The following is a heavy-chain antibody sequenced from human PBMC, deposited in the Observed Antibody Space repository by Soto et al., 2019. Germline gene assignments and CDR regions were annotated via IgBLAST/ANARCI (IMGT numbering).Heavy chain of an antibody. CDR3: AKGGRQWLVTSDFNY. Sequence: VQLVESGGGVVQPGRSLRLSCAASGFTFSDYAMHWVRQAPGKGLEWVAVVSHDGRNTHYADSVKGRFTISRDSSKNTVSLEMTSVRAEDMAVYYCAKGGRQWLVTSDFNYWGQGALVTVSS. D-gene: IGHD6-19*01. CDR1: GFTFSDYA. V-gene: IGHV3-30*18. CDR2: VSHDGRNT. J-gene: IGHJ4*02.